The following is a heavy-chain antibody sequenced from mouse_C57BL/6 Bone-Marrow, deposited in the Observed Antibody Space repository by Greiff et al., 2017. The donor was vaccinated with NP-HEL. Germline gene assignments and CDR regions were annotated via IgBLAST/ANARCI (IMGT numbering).Heavy chain of an antibody. V-gene: IGHV1-61*01. CDR3: ARWGWLLGWYFDD. CDR2: IYPSDSDT. Sequence: QVQLQQPGAELVRPGSSVKLSCKASGYTFTSYWMDWVKQRPGQGLEWIGNIYPSDSDTHYNQKFKDKATLTVDKSSSTAYMQLSSLTSEDSAVDYCARWGWLLGWYFDDWGKGTTVTVSS. CDR1: GYTFTSYW. J-gene: IGHJ1*03. D-gene: IGHD2-3*01.